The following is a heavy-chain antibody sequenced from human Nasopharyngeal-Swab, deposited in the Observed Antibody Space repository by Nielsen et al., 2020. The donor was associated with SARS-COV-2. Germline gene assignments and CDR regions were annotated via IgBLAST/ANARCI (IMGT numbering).Heavy chain of an antibody. Sequence: SETLSLTCTVSGVSITSQYWSWIRQPPGKGLEWIGYISHNSGTSYNPSLKSRVTMFMDTSKNQFSLRLRSVTAADTAVYYCAKEGATGWFDPWGQETLVTVSS. J-gene: IGHJ5*02. CDR2: ISHNSGT. CDR3: AKEGATGWFDP. CDR1: GVSITSQY. V-gene: IGHV4-59*11.